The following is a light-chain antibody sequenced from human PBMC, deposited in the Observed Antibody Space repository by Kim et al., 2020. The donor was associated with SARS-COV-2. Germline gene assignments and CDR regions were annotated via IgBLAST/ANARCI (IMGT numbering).Light chain of an antibody. CDR1: QSVSSSY. Sequence: EIVLTQSPGTLSLSPGERATLSCRASQSVSSSYLAWYQQKPGQAPRLLIYGASSRATGIPDRFSGSGSGTDFTLTVSRLEPEDFAVYYCQQYDSSPLTFGGWTKVDIK. J-gene: IGKJ4*01. CDR2: GAS. CDR3: QQYDSSPLT. V-gene: IGKV3-20*01.